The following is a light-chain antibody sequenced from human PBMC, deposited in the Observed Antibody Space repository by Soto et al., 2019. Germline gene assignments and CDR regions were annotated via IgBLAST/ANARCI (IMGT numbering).Light chain of an antibody. CDR1: QSVSSN. CDR2: GAS. Sequence: EIVMTQSPATLSVSPGERATLSCRASQSVSSNLAWYQQKPGQAPRLLIYGASTRATGIPARFSGSGSGTEFTLTISSLQSEDFAVYYCQQYNYWPRFGPGTKVHI. V-gene: IGKV3-15*01. J-gene: IGKJ3*01. CDR3: QQYNYWPR.